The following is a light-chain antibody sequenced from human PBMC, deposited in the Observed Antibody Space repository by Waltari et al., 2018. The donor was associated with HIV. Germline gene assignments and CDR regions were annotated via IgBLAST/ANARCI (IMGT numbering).Light chain of an antibody. J-gene: IGLJ2*01. CDR1: TGPVHSGHH. Sequence: QAVVPQEPVLTVSPGGTATPPSGSSTGPVHSGHHPSGFQQKTGQAPKTLIYDLNNKHSWTPARFSGSLLGGKAALTLSGAQPEDEAKYYCLLSYAGARPVVFGGGTQLTVL. V-gene: IGLV7-46*01. CDR2: DLN. CDR3: LLSYAGARPVV.